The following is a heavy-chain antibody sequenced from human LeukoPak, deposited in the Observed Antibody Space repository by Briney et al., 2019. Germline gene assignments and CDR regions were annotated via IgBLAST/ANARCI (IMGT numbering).Heavy chain of an antibody. CDR2: IRDKANTYAT. V-gene: IGHV3-73*01. J-gene: IGHJ3*02. D-gene: IGHD3-10*01. CDR1: GFTFSAST. CDR3: VAGTQGIVAFDI. Sequence: GGSLRLSCAASGFTFSASTIHWVRHASGRGLEWVGRIRDKANTYATSYAATLKGGFTISRDDLKNTAYLQMNSLRNDDTAVYYCVAGTQGIVAFDIWGQGTMVSVSS.